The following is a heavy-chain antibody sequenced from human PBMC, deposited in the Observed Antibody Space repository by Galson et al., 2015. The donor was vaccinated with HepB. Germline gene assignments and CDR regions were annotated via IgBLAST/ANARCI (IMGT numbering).Heavy chain of an antibody. D-gene: IGHD4/OR15-4a*01. CDR3: ARGGAYFGLDV. Sequence: SSFYNPSLSSRVTISEDTSKNQFSLRLASVTGADTAIYYCARGGAYFGLDVWGQGTTVTVSS. CDR2: SS. V-gene: IGHV4-31*02. J-gene: IGHJ6*02.